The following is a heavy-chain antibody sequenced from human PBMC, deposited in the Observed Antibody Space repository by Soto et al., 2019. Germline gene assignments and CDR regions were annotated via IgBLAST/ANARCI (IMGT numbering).Heavy chain of an antibody. Sequence: QVQLVQSGAEVKKPGSSVKVSCKASGGTFSSYAISWVRQAPGQGLEWMGGIIPIFGTANYAQKFQGRVTIPADDSKRTAYMELSSLRSEDTAVYYCARHYGGNSAVGFDIWGQGTMVTVSS. J-gene: IGHJ3*02. V-gene: IGHV1-69*01. CDR1: GGTFSSYA. CDR2: IIPIFGTA. D-gene: IGHD4-17*01. CDR3: ARHYGGNSAVGFDI.